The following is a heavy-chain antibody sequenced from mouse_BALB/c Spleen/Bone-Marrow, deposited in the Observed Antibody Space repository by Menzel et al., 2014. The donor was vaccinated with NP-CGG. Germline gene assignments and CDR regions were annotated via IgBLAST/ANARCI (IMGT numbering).Heavy chain of an antibody. J-gene: IGHJ3*01. CDR1: GFTFSTYG. CDR3: ARDHVVGY. CDR2: INNNGGST. Sequence: EVQRVESGGGLVQPGGSLKLSCAASGFTFSTYGMSWVRQTPDKRLELVASINNNGGSTYYPDSVKGRFTISRDNAENTLYLQMSSLKSEDTAMYYCARDHVVGYWGQGTLVTVSA. V-gene: IGHV5-6-3*01.